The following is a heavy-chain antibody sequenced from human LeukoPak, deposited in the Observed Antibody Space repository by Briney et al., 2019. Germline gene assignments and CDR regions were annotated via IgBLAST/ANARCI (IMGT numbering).Heavy chain of an antibody. CDR2: INPTGGST. CDR1: GYTFPSYF. D-gene: IGHD6-6*01. Sequence: ASVKVSCKASGYTFPSYFMHWVRQAPGQGLEWMGIINPTGGSTTYAQKFQGRVAMTRDTSTSTVYMELSSLRSDDTAVYYCARTAARRFDYWGQGTLVTVSS. CDR3: ARTAARRFDY. J-gene: IGHJ4*02. V-gene: IGHV1-46*01.